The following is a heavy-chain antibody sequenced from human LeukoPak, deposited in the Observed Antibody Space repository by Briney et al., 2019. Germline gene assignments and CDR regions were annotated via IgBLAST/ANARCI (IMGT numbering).Heavy chain of an antibody. J-gene: IGHJ4*02. Sequence: GRSLRLSCEASGFTFSSYAMHWVRQAPGKGLEWVAVISYDGSNKYYADSVKGRFTISRDNSKNTPYLQMNSLRAEDTAVYYCARSPYGDYDGYADYWGQGTLVTVSS. CDR1: GFTFSSYA. D-gene: IGHD4-17*01. CDR3: ARSPYGDYDGYADY. CDR2: ISYDGSNK. V-gene: IGHV3-30-3*01.